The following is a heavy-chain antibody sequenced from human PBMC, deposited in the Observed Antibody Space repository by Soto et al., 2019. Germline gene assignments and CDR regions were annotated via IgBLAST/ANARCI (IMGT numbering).Heavy chain of an antibody. CDR2: ISSSSSYI. V-gene: IGHV3-21*01. CDR1: GFTFSTYS. J-gene: IGHJ4*02. Sequence: PGGSLRLSCVASGFTFSTYSMNWVRQAPGKGLEWVSSISSSSSYIYYADSVKGRFTISRDNAKNSLYLQMNSLRAEDTAVYYCARDRSGYSYVFDYWGQGTLVTVSS. CDR3: ARDRSGYSYVFDY. D-gene: IGHD5-18*01.